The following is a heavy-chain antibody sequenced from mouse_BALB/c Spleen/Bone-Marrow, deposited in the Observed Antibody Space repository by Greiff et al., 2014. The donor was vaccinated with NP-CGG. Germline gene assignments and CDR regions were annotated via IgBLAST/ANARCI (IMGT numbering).Heavy chain of an antibody. D-gene: IGHD3-2*01. J-gene: IGHJ2*01. V-gene: IGHV1-54*01. Sequence: QVQLQQSGAELVRPGTSVKVSCKASGYAFTNYLIEWVKQSPVQGLEWIGVINPGSGGANYNAKFKGKATLTADKASSTAYMQLSSLTSDDSAVYFCAREWTARAVDYWGQGTTLTVSS. CDR1: GYAFTNYL. CDR3: AREWTARAVDY. CDR2: INPGSGGA.